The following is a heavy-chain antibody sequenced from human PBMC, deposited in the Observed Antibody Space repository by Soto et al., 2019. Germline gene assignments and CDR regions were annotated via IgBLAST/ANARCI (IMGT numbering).Heavy chain of an antibody. D-gene: IGHD1-26*01. CDR1: GFTFSSYG. Sequence: QVQLVESGGGVVQPGRSLRLSCAASGFTFSSYGMHWVRQAPGKGLEWVAVIWYDGSNKYYADSVKGRFTISRDNSXDTLNLQMNSLRAEDTAVYYCARVSEGGSYYGGLDYWGQGTLVTVSS. CDR3: ARVSEGGSYYGGLDY. V-gene: IGHV3-33*01. J-gene: IGHJ4*02. CDR2: IWYDGSNK.